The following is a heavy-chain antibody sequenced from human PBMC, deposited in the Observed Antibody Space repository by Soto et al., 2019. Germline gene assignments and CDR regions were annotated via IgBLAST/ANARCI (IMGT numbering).Heavy chain of an antibody. CDR3: ARYSGYEGEGWFDP. V-gene: IGHV1-18*01. J-gene: IGHJ5*02. CDR1: GYTCTSYG. Sequence: QVQLVQSGAEVKKPGASVKVSCKASGYTCTSYGISWVRQAPGQGLEWMGWISAYNGNTNYAQKLQGRVTMTTDTSTSTAYMELMSLSSDDTAVYYCARYSGYEGEGWFDPWCQGTLVAVSS. CDR2: ISAYNGNT. D-gene: IGHD5-12*01.